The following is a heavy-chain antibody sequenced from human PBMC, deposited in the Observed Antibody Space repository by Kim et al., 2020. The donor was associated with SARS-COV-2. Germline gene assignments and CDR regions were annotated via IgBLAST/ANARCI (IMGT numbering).Heavy chain of an antibody. CDR1: GFIVSTYY. Sequence: GGYLRLSCEASGFIVSTYYMTWIRQDPGKGLEWLSVIRGDGSTNYADSVRGRFTVSRDNSKNTLFLQMNSLRTEDAAVYHCAREYYFRMDLWGQGTTVTVSS. J-gene: IGHJ6*02. CDR3: AREYYFRMDL. V-gene: IGHV3-53*01. CDR2: IRGDGST.